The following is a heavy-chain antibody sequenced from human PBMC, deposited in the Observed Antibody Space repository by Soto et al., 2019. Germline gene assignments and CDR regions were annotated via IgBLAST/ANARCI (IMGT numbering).Heavy chain of an antibody. CDR3: AKGGYNWNYQILSNDY. V-gene: IGHV1-3*01. J-gene: IGHJ4*02. CDR1: GYTFTSYA. Sequence: ASVKVSCKASGYTFTSYAMHWVRQAPGQRLEWMGWINAGNGNTKYSQKFQGRVTIIRDTSASTAYMEQSSLRSEDTAVYCCAKGGYNWNYQILSNDYWGQGTLVTVSS. CDR2: INAGNGNT. D-gene: IGHD1-7*01.